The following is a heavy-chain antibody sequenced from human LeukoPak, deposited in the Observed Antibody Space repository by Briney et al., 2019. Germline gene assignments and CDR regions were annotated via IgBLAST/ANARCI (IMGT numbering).Heavy chain of an antibody. CDR1: GGSISSGSYY. CDR3: ARNPTYYYDSSLD. CDR2: IYHSGST. D-gene: IGHD3-22*01. V-gene: IGHV4-39*07. J-gene: IGHJ4*02. Sequence: PSQTLSLTCTVSGGSISSGSYYWGWIRQPPGKGLEWIGSIYHSGSTYYNPSLKSRVTISVDTSKNQFSLKLSSVTAADTAVYYCARNPTYYYDSSLDWGQGTLVTVSS.